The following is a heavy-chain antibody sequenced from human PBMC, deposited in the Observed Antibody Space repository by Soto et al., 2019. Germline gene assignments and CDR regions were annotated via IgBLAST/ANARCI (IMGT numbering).Heavy chain of an antibody. D-gene: IGHD6-19*01. V-gene: IGHV3-73*02. J-gene: IGHJ4*02. CDR3: TRQHLDVPVASAIDY. CDR1: GFTFSGST. Sequence: EVQLVESGGGLVQPGGSLKLSCAASGFTFSGSTIHWVRQTSGKGREWVGRIPSKTNTYATAYAASVKGRFTISRDDSKNTAYLQMNSLKTEDTAVYYCTRQHLDVPVASAIDYWGQGTLVTVSS. CDR2: IPSKTNTYAT.